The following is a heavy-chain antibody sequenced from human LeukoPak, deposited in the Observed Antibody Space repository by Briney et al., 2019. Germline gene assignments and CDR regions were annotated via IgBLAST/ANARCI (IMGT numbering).Heavy chain of an antibody. CDR2: IFYSETI. Sequence: SDTLTLTCTVSGGPIRRYYGSWIRQPPGKGLEWGEYIFYSETIDSNPSLKSRVSISVDTSKNQFSLKMSSVTAADTAVYYCARTYCSGGSCHFDYWGQGTLVTVST. CDR1: GGPIRRYY. D-gene: IGHD2-15*01. J-gene: IGHJ4*02. V-gene: IGHV4-59*08. CDR3: ARTYCSGGSCHFDY.